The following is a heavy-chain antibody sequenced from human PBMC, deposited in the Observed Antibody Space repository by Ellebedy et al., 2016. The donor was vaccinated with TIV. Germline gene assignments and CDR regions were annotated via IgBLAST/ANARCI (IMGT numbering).Heavy chain of an antibody. CDR2: IKQDGSEE. Sequence: PGGSLRLSCTDSGFTVSSYWMQWVRQAPGKGLEWVANIKQDGSEEYYLDSVKGRFTISRDNAKKSLYLPMNNLRREDTALYYCARGSGWIIDYWGQGTLISVSS. V-gene: IGHV3-7*04. CDR3: ARGSGWIIDY. CDR1: GFTVSSYW. J-gene: IGHJ4*02. D-gene: IGHD6-19*01.